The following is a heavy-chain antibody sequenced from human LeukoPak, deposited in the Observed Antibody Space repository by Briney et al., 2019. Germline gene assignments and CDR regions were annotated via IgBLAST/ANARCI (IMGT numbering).Heavy chain of an antibody. CDR3: ARGLLILRFLAPDAFDI. D-gene: IGHD3-3*01. J-gene: IGHJ3*02. Sequence: SETLSLTCTVSGGSISSGSYYWSWIRQPAGKGLEWIGRIYTSGSINYNPSLKSRVTISVDTSKNQFSLKLSSVTAADTAVYYCARGLLILRFLAPDAFDIWGQGTMVTVSS. CDR1: GGSISSGSYY. CDR2: IYTSGSI. V-gene: IGHV4-61*02.